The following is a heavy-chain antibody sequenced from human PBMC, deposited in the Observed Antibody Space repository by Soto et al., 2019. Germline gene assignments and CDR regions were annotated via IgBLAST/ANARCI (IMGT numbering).Heavy chain of an antibody. CDR1: GYTFTSYG. Sequence: ASVKVSCKASGYTFTSYGISWVRQAPGQGLEWMGWISAYNGNTNYAQKLQGRVTMTTDTSTSTAYMELRSLRSDDTAVYYCARDRAVASRNWFDPWGQGTLVTVSS. V-gene: IGHV1-18*04. CDR3: ARDRAVASRNWFDP. CDR2: ISAYNGNT. J-gene: IGHJ5*02. D-gene: IGHD6-19*01.